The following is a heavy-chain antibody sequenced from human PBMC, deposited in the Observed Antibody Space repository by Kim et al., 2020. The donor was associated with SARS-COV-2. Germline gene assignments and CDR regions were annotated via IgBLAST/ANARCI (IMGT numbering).Heavy chain of an antibody. Sequence: GGSLRLSCTVSKSTFSDSWLAWVRLAPGKGLEFVANINQDGTTKNYVDSVKGRFTISRQNAMNSLTLQMNSLRVEDTGVYYCARDPGYSSFDFWGQGTLV. CDR1: KSTFSDSW. V-gene: IGHV3-7*01. CDR2: INQDGTTK. J-gene: IGHJ4*02. D-gene: IGHD5-18*01. CDR3: ARDPGYSSFDF.